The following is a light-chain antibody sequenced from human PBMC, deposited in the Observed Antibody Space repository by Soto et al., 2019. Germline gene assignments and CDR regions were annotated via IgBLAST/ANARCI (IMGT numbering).Light chain of an antibody. J-gene: IGKJ2*01. Sequence: EIVLTQSPGTLSLSPGERATLSCRASQSVSSSYLAWYQQKPGQAPRLLIYGASSRATGIPDRFSGSGSGTDFALTISRMEPEDFAVYFCQQYGSSLHTFGHGTKLEIK. CDR3: QQYGSSLHT. V-gene: IGKV3-20*01. CDR1: QSVSSSY. CDR2: GAS.